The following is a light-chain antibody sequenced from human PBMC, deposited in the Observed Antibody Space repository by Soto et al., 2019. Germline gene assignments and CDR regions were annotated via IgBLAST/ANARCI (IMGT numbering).Light chain of an antibody. CDR3: QHFVNSLTWT. CDR2: DSF. J-gene: IGKJ1*01. Sequence: IVLTPSPATLSFSPLERAPISGRSSQGLGSYLAWYQQKPGQAPRLLIYDSFNRATGVPARFSGGGSGTDFTLTISRLEPEDFAVYYCQHFVNSLTWTFGQGTKVDI. V-gene: IGKV3-11*01. CDR1: QGLGSY.